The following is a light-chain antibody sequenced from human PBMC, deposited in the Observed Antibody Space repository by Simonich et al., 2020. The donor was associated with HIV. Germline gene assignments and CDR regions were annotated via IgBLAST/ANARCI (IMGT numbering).Light chain of an antibody. Sequence: QTVVTQEPSFSVSPGGTVTLTCGLGSGSGSTNYYPSWYQQTSVQPPHTLTYGTHFRCFGVPDRFSDSILGNKAARTITGAQADDESDYYCVLYMNNGVIFGGGTKLTVL. J-gene: IGLJ2*01. CDR3: VLYMNNGVI. CDR2: GTH. CDR1: SGSGSTNYY. V-gene: IGLV8-61*01.